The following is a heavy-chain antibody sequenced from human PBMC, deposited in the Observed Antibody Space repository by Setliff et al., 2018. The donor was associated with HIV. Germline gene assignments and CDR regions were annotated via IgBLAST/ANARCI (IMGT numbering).Heavy chain of an antibody. D-gene: IGHD2-21*01. J-gene: IGHJ5*02. CDR1: GYTFTGYY. CDR3: ARGGPARVALLYWFDP. CDR2: INPNSGGT. V-gene: IGHV1-2*06. Sequence: ASVKVSCKASGYTFTGYYMHWVRQAPGQGLEWMGRINPNSGGTNYAQKFQGRVTMTRDTSISTAYMELSRLRSDDTAVYFCARGGPARVALLYWFDPWGQGTLVTVSS.